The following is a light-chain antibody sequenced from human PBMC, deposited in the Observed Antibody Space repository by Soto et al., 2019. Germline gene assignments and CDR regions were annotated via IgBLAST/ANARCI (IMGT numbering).Light chain of an antibody. V-gene: IGLV2-8*01. CDR1: SSDVGGYNY. J-gene: IGLJ1*01. Sequence: QSVLNQPPSASGSPGQSVAISCTGTSSDVGGYNYVSWYQQHPGKAPKLMIYEVNKRPSGVPDRFSGSKSGNTASLTVSGLQAEDEADYYCSSYAGSSNVFGTGTQLTVL. CDR2: EVN. CDR3: SSYAGSSNV.